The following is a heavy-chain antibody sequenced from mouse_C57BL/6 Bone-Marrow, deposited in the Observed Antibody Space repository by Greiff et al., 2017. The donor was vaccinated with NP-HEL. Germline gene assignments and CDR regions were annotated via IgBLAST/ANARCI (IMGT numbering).Heavy chain of an antibody. D-gene: IGHD2-14*01. Sequence: QVQLQQSGAELARPGASVKLSCKASGYTFTSYGISWVKQRTGQGLEWIGEIYPRSGNTYYNEKFKGKATLTADKSSRTAYMELRSLTSEDSAVYFCARWGVRRDWYFDVWGTGTTVTVSS. CDR1: GYTFTSYG. CDR2: IYPRSGNT. V-gene: IGHV1-81*01. J-gene: IGHJ1*03. CDR3: ARWGVRRDWYFDV.